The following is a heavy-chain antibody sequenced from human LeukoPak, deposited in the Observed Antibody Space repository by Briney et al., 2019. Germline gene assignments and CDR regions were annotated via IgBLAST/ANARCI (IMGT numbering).Heavy chain of an antibody. V-gene: IGHV4-39*01. CDR3: ARLDSVVPPNY. CDR1: GGSISSSSDY. CDR2: IYYSGST. Sequence: TSETLSLTCTVSGGSISSSSDYWGWIRQPPGKGLEWIGSIYYSGSTYYNPSLKSRVTISVDTSKNQFSLKLSSVTAADTAVYYCARLDSVVPPNYWGQGTLVTVSS. D-gene: IGHD3-16*01. J-gene: IGHJ4*02.